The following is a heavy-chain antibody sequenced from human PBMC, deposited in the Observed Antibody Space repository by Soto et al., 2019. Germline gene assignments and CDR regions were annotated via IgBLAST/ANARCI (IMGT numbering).Heavy chain of an antibody. CDR3: ATSPFLIVGATIRVTVGMDV. CDR1: GYTLTELS. D-gene: IGHD1-26*01. V-gene: IGHV1-24*01. J-gene: IGHJ6*02. CDR2: FDPEDGET. Sequence: QVQLVQSGAEVKKPGASVKVSCKVSGYTLTELSMHWVRQAPGKGLEWMGGFDPEDGETIYAQKFQGRVTMTEDTSTDTAYMELSSLRSEDTAVYYCATSPFLIVGATIRVTVGMDVWGQGTTVTVS.